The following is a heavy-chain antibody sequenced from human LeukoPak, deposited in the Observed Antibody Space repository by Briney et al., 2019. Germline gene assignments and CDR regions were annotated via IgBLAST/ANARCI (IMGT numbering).Heavy chain of an antibody. CDR3: ASSYYYDSSGYYSYAH. V-gene: IGHV1-18*01. J-gene: IGHJ4*02. D-gene: IGHD3-22*01. CDR1: GYTFTSYG. CDR2: ISAYNGNT. Sequence: VASVKVSCKASGYTFTSYGISWVRQATGQGLEWMGWISAYNGNTNYAQKLQGRVTMTTDTSTSTAYMELRSLRSDDTAVYYCASSYYYDSSGYYSYAHWGQGTLVTVSS.